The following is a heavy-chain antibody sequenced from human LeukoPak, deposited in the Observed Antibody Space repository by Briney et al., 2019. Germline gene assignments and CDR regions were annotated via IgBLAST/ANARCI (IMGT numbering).Heavy chain of an antibody. CDR3: AKHYDFWSGSPFDY. CDR1: GFTFSSYS. D-gene: IGHD3-3*01. CDR2: ISGSGGST. Sequence: GGSLRLSCAASGFTFSSYSMNWVRQAPGKGLEWVSAISGSGGSTYYADSVKGRFTISRDNSKNTLYLQMNSLRAEDTAVYYCAKHYDFWSGSPFDYWGQGTLVTVSS. J-gene: IGHJ4*02. V-gene: IGHV3-23*01.